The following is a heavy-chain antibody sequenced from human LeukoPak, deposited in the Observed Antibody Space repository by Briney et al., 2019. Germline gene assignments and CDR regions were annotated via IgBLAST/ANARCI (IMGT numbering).Heavy chain of an antibody. V-gene: IGHV1-69*04. CDR2: IIPILGIA. J-gene: IGHJ3*02. Sequence: ASVKVSCKASGGTFSSYAISWVRQAPGQGLEWMGRIIPILGIANYAQRFQGRVTITADKSTSTAYMELSSLRSEDTAVYYCARAGAVAGTYDAFDIWGQGTMVTVSS. CDR3: ARAGAVAGTYDAFDI. CDR1: GGTFSSYA. D-gene: IGHD6-19*01.